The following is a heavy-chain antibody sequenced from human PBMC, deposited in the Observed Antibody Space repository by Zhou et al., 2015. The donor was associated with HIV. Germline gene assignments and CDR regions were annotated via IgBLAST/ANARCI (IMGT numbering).Heavy chain of an antibody. CDR2: IIPIFGTA. J-gene: IGHJ6*03. CDR3: ARSARGTYFAPNYYMDV. Sequence: QVQLVQSGAEVKKPGSSVKVSCKASGGTFSSYAISWVRQAPGQGLEWMGGIIPIFGTANYAQKFQGRVTITADESTSTAYMELSSLRSEDTAVYYCARSARGTYFAPNYYMDVWGKGTTVTVSS. D-gene: IGHD3-9*01. CDR1: GGTFSSYA. V-gene: IGHV1-69*01.